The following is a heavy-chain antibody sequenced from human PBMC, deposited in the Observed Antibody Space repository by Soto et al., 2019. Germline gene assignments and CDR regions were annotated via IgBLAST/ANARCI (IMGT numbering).Heavy chain of an antibody. D-gene: IGHD4-17*01. CDR3: ARHPAKVTTPDALYV. J-gene: IGHJ3*01. CDR1: GFTFSSYS. V-gene: IGHV3-21*01. Sequence: EVQLVESGGGLVKPGGSLRLSCAASGFTFSSYSMNWVRQAPGKGLEWVSSISSSSSYIYYADSEKGRFTISRDNAKNSLYTQMNGLRAEDADVYYCARHPAKVTTPDALYVWGQRAMVNV. CDR2: ISSSSSYI.